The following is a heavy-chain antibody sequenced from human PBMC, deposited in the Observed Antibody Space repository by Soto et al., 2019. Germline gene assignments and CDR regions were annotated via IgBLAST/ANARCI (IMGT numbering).Heavy chain of an antibody. J-gene: IGHJ5*02. Sequence: QVQLQESGPGLVQPSGTLSLTCAVSGDSITNSHWWSWVRQTPGKGLEWIGETYHSGTTNYNPSLKTRVTISIDKSKNQFPLKMNSVTAADTAVYYCAREVNSSPARGPNWFDPWGQGALVTVSS. V-gene: IGHV4-4*02. D-gene: IGHD6-13*01. CDR2: TYHSGTT. CDR3: AREVNSSPARGPNWFDP. CDR1: GDSITNSHW.